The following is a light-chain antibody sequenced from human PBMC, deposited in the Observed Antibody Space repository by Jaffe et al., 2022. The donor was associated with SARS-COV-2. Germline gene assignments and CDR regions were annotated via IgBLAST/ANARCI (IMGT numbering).Light chain of an antibody. Sequence: DIQMTQSPSTLSASVGDRVTITCRASQSISSWLAWYQQKPGKAPKVLIYKASTLESGVPSRFSGSGSGTEFTLTISGLQPDDFATYYCQQYDTYSWTFGQGTKVEIK. CDR1: QSISSW. CDR2: KAS. V-gene: IGKV1-5*03. CDR3: QQYDTYSWT. J-gene: IGKJ1*01.